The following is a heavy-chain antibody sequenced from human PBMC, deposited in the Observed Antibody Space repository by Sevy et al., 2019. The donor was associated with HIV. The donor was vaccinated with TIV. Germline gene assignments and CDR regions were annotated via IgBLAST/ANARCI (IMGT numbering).Heavy chain of an antibody. D-gene: IGHD2-15*01. CDR2: MYYSGSA. Sequence: SETLSLTCAVSGGSINNYYWSWIRQPPGKGLECIDYMYYSGSANYNPSLKSRVTISVDTSKNQFSLNLRSVTAADTAVYYCTRGSGSFYYHYGMDVWGQGTTVTVSS. CDR1: GGSINNYY. CDR3: TRGSGSFYYHYGMDV. V-gene: IGHV4-59*01. J-gene: IGHJ6*02.